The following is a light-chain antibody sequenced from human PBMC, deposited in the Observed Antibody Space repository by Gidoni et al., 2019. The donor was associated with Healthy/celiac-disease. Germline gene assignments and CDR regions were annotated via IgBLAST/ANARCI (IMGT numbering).Light chain of an antibody. CDR1: QSVLYSSNNKNY. CDR3: QQYYSTPLT. CDR2: WAS. J-gene: IGKJ4*01. V-gene: IGKV4-1*01. Sequence: DIVLTQSPDSLAVSLGERATINCKSSQSVLYSSNNKNYLAWYQQKTGQPPKLLIYWASTRESGVPDRFSGSWSGTDFTLTISSLQAEDVAVYYCQQYYSTPLTFXGXTKVEIK.